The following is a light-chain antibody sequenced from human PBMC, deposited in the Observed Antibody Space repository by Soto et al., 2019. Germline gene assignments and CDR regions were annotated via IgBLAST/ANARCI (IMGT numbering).Light chain of an antibody. Sequence: DIQMTQSPSTLSASIGDRVTITCRASQNIDSWLAWYQQKPGKAPKLLIYKASNLESGVPSRFSGSGSGTEFTLTISSLQPDDFATYYCQQYNIYSTFGQGTKVEIK. CDR2: KAS. CDR1: QNIDSW. CDR3: QQYNIYST. J-gene: IGKJ1*01. V-gene: IGKV1-5*03.